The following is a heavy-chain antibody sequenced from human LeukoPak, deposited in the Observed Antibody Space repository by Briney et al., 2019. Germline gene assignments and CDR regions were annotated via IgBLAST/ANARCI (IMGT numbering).Heavy chain of an antibody. Sequence: GASVKVSCKASGYIFTTYYMHWVRQAPGQGLEWMGWISAYNGNTNYAQKLQGRVTMTTDTSTSTAYMELRSLRSDDTAVYYCARAHSSWYLIYYYYYMDVWGKGTTVTVSS. CDR3: ARAHSSWYLIYYYYYMDV. J-gene: IGHJ6*03. V-gene: IGHV1-18*04. CDR1: GYIFTTYY. CDR2: ISAYNGNT. D-gene: IGHD6-13*01.